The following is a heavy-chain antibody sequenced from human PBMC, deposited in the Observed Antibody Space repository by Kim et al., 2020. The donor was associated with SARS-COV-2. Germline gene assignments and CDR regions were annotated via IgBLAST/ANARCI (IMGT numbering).Heavy chain of an antibody. V-gene: IGHV3-9*01. D-gene: IGHD1-26*01. Sequence: KGRFTISRDNAKNSLYLQMNSLRAEDTALYYCAKEWELRTNYYYYGMDVWGQGTTVTVSS. CDR3: AKEWELRTNYYYYGMDV. J-gene: IGHJ6*02.